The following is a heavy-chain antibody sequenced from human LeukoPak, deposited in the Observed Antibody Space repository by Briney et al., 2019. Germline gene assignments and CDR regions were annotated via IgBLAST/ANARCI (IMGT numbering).Heavy chain of an antibody. CDR2: ISYSGGT. V-gene: IGHV3-23*01. Sequence: GGSLRLSCVASGFTFSSYAMTWVRQAPGKGLEWVSLISYSGGTFYADSVTGRFTVSRVTSQNTLYLQLNSLRVEDTAVYYCAKVVIVPAATSKTYYFDSWGQGALVTVSS. J-gene: IGHJ4*02. CDR3: AKVVIVPAATSKTYYFDS. D-gene: IGHD2-2*01. CDR1: GFTFSSYA.